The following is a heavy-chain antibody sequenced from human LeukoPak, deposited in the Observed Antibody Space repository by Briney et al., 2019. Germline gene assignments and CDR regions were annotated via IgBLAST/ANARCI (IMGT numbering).Heavy chain of an antibody. CDR3: ARIAVAAYYFDY. CDR1: GYTFTSYG. D-gene: IGHD6-19*01. Sequence: GASVKVSCTASGYTFTSYGISWVRQAPGQGLEWMGWISAYNGNPKYAQKLQGRVTMTTDTSTSTAYVELRSLRSDDTAVYYCARIAVAAYYFDYWGQGTLVTVSS. V-gene: IGHV1-18*04. CDR2: ISAYNGNP. J-gene: IGHJ4*02.